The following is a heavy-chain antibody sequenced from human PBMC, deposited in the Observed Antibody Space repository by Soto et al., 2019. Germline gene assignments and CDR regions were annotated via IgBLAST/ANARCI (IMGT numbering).Heavy chain of an antibody. Sequence: GDSLKISCEWSGYPFTYYLIVWVRALPGKGLEWMGIIYPGDSDTRYSPSFQGHVTITVDKSTSTAYLQWNTLKASDPPMYHCARHIRNSRSYYSARAVGGKGTTVT. J-gene: IGHJ6*03. D-gene: IGHD3-22*01. CDR3: ARHIRNSRSYYSARAV. CDR2: IYPGDSDT. CDR1: GYPFTYYL. V-gene: IGHV5-51*01.